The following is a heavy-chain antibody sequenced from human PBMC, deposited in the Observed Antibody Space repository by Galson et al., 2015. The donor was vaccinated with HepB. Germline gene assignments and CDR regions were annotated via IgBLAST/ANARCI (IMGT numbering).Heavy chain of an antibody. J-gene: IGHJ4*02. CDR3: TRVPRYVYGDYGEYFDY. CDR1: GFTFGDYA. V-gene: IGHV3-49*03. CDR2: IRSKAYGGTT. Sequence: SLRLSCAASGFTFGDYAMSWFRQAPGKGLEWVGFIRSKAYGGTTEYAASVKGRFTISRDDSKSIAYLQMNSLKTEDTAVYYCTRVPRYVYGDYGEYFDYWGQGTLVTVSS. D-gene: IGHD4-17*01.